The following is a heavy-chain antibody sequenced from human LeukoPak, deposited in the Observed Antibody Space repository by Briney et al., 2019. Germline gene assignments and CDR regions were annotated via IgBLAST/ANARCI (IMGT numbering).Heavy chain of an antibody. CDR3: ARDVTMVWGVIIPYHYMDV. Sequence: PGGSLRLSCAASGFTFSSYAMHWVRQAPGKGLEWVSYISSSGSTIYYADSVKGRFTISRDNAKNSLYLQMNSLRAEDTAVYYCARDVTMVWGVIIPYHYMDVWGKGTTVTVSS. CDR2: ISSSGSTI. D-gene: IGHD3-10*01. V-gene: IGHV3-48*04. CDR1: GFTFSSYA. J-gene: IGHJ6*03.